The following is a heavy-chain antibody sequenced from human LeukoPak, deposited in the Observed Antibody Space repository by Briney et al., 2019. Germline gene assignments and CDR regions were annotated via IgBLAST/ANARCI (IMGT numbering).Heavy chain of an antibody. CDR1: GVSFSSYA. CDR3: ARPDWAEGYYFDY. V-gene: IGHV3-23*01. CDR2: VSGSGGTQ. J-gene: IGHJ4*02. Sequence: GGALRLSCAAPGVSFSSYAMSWGCAAPRKGLGWGSAVSGSGGTQFYADSVKGRFTIYRDNSKNTLYLQMNSLRAEDTAVYYCARPDWAEGYYFDYWGQGTLVTVSS. D-gene: IGHD3-9*01.